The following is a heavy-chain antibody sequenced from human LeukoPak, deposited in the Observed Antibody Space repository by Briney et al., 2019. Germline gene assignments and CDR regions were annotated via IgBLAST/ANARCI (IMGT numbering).Heavy chain of an antibody. CDR1: GYTFTGYY. CDR2: INPNTGGT. Sequence: ASVKVSCKASGYTFTGYYIHWVRQAPGQGLEWMGRINPNTGGTNYAQKFRGRVTMTRGTSISTAYMELTRLRSDDTAVFYCARDHLRGESTGGYHFDQWGQRTLVTVSS. CDR3: ARDHLRGESTGGYHFDQ. J-gene: IGHJ4*02. V-gene: IGHV1-2*06. D-gene: IGHD3-16*02.